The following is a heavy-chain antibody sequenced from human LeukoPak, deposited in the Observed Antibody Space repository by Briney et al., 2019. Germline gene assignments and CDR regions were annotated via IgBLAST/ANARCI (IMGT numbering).Heavy chain of an antibody. V-gene: IGHV3-11*05. CDR3: AREYYAEVY. J-gene: IGHJ4*02. Sequence: PGGSPRLSCAASGFTFSDYYMSWIRQAPGKGLEWVSYIGTSSSNTNYADSVKGRFTISRDNGKNSLYLQMNSLRAEDTAVYYCAREYYAEVYWGQGTLVTVSS. D-gene: IGHD3-16*01. CDR2: IGTSSSNT. CDR1: GFTFSDYY.